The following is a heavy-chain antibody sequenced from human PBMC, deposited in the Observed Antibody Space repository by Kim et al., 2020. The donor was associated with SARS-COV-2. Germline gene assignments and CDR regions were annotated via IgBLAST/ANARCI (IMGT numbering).Heavy chain of an antibody. J-gene: IGHJ4*02. CDR2: GNT. CDR3: AVVAADNY. V-gene: IGHV4-4*09. Sequence: GNTTYNPSLKSRVTISIDTSKNQFSRKLSSVTAADTAVYYCAVVAADNYWGQGTLVTVSS. D-gene: IGHD6-13*01.